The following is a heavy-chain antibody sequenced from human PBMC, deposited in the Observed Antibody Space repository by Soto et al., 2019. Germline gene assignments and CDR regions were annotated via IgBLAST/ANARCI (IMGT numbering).Heavy chain of an antibody. J-gene: IGHJ4*02. Sequence: HSQTLSLTCDISGDSVSSNSAGWNWIRQSPSRGLEWLGRTYYKSKWYNEYAVSVKSRITITPDTSKNQFSLQLNSVTPEDTALYYCVRETSGGKVDYWGQGTLVTVSS. D-gene: IGHD1-26*01. CDR3: VRETSGGKVDY. V-gene: IGHV6-1*01. CDR2: TYYKSKWYN. CDR1: GDSVSSNSAG.